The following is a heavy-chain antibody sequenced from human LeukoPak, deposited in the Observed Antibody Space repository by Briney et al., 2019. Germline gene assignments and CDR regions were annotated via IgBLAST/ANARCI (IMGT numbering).Heavy chain of an antibody. V-gene: IGHV4-30-4*08. D-gene: IGHD4-11*01. CDR2: IYYSGST. CDR3: ARGVTWGWKSLNWFDP. CDR1: RGSISSGDYY. J-gene: IGHJ5*02. Sequence: PSETLSLTCTVSRGSISSGDYYWSWIRQPPGKGLEWIEYIYYSGSTYYNPSLKSRVTISVDTSKNQFSLKLSSVTAADTAVYYCARGVTWGWKSLNWFDPWGQGILVTVYS.